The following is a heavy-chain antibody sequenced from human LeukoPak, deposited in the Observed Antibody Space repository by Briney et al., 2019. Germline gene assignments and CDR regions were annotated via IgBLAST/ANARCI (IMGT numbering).Heavy chain of an antibody. V-gene: IGHV1-2*02. CDR3: ARGRRYMTTVTSNWFDP. CDR2: INPNSGGT. Sequence: GASVKVSCKASGYTFTGYYTHWVRQAPGQGLEWMGWINPNSGGTNYAQKFQGRVTMTRDTSISTAYMELSRLRSDDTAVYYCARGRRYMTTVTSNWFDPWGQGTLVTVSS. CDR1: GYTFTGYY. J-gene: IGHJ5*02. D-gene: IGHD4-11*01.